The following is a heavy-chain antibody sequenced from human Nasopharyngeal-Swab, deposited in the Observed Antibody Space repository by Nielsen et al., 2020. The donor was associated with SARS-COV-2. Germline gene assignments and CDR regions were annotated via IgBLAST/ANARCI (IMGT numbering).Heavy chain of an antibody. Sequence: ASVKVSCKASGYTFTSYAMNWVRQAPGQGLEWMGWINTNTGNPAYAQGFTGRFVFSLDTSVSTTYLQISSLKAEDTAVFYCARVRDAYYDFWSGYAMDVCGQGTTVTVSS. D-gene: IGHD3-3*01. CDR3: ARVRDAYYDFWSGYAMDV. CDR1: GYTFTSYA. CDR2: INTNTGNP. V-gene: IGHV7-4-1*02. J-gene: IGHJ6*02.